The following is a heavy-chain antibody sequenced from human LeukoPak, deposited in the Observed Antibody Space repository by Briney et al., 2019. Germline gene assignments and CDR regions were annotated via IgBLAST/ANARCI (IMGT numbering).Heavy chain of an antibody. J-gene: IGHJ3*02. D-gene: IGHD5-18*01. Sequence: SETLSLTCAVYGGSFSGYYWSWIRQPPGKGLEWIGEINHSGSTNYNPSLKSRVTISVDTSKNQFSLKLSSVTAADTAVYYCARSGYSYGADALDIWGQGTMVTVSS. CDR1: GGSFSGYY. CDR2: INHSGST. V-gene: IGHV4-34*01. CDR3: ARSGYSYGADALDI.